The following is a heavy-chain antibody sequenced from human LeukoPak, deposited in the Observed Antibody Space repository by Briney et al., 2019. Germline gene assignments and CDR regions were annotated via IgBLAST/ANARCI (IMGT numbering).Heavy chain of an antibody. CDR1: GGSISSGDYY. Sequence: SETLSLTCTVSGGSISSGDYYWSWIRQPPGKGLEWIGYIYYSGSTYYNPSLKSRVTISVDTSKNQSSLKLSSVTAADTAVYYCAKVAGASEKYFDYWGQGILVTVSS. CDR3: AKVAGASEKYFDY. D-gene: IGHD1-26*01. V-gene: IGHV4-30-4*08. CDR2: IYYSGST. J-gene: IGHJ4*02.